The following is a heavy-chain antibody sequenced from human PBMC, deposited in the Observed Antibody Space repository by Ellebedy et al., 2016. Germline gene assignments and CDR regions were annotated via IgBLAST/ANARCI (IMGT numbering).Heavy chain of an antibody. Sequence: SGPTLVKPTQTLTLTCTFSGFSLSTSGVGVGWIRQPPGKALEWLALIYWDDDKRYSPSLKSRLTITKDTSKNQVVLTMTNMDPVDTATYYCAHRPDFYNWNDVDAFDIWGQGTMVTVSS. CDR2: IYWDDDK. J-gene: IGHJ3*02. CDR3: AHRPDFYNWNDVDAFDI. V-gene: IGHV2-5*02. CDR1: GFSLSTSGVG. D-gene: IGHD1-20*01.